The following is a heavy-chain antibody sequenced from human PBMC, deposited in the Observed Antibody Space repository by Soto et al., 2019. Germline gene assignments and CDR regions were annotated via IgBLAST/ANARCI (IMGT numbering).Heavy chain of an antibody. D-gene: IGHD1-26*01. J-gene: IGHJ6*01. Sequence: ASENLYCKAAGYTLTTFFMHWVRQAPGQGLEWMGVINPGYPAGRSTTYAQKFQGRVTMTTDTSTSTVYMELSRLRSDDTAVYYCASFSFFAGDTNRMAVCGQGSTV. V-gene: IGHV1-46*03. CDR3: ASFSFFAGDTNRMAV. CDR1: GYTLTTFF. CDR2: INPGYPAGRST.